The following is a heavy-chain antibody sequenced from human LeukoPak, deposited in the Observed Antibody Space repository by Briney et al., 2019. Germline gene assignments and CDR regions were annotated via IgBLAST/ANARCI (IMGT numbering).Heavy chain of an antibody. CDR1: GFTFSDYT. CDR2: IDNSGLIQ. D-gene: IGHD1-1*01. V-gene: IGHV3-48*02. CDR3: TRQLDY. Sequence: PGGSLRLSCGASGFTFSDYTMNWVRQAPGKGLEWVSYIDNSGLIQAYGDSVKGRFTISRDNAQNSLFLQMNSLRDEDAAVYYCTRQLDYWGQGILVTVSS. J-gene: IGHJ4*02.